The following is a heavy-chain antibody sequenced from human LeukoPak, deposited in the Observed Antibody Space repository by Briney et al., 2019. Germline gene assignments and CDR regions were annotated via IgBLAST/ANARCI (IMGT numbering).Heavy chain of an antibody. CDR1: GFTFSSYG. Sequence: GGSLRLSCAASGFTFSSYGMHWVRQAPGKGLEWVAFIRYDGSNKYYADSVKGRFTISRDNSKNTLYLQMNSLRAEDTAVYYCAKSGLGYCSSTGCYLLGYWGQGTLVTVSS. CDR3: AKSGLGYCSSTGCYLLGY. D-gene: IGHD2-2*01. CDR2: IRYDGSNK. V-gene: IGHV3-30*02. J-gene: IGHJ4*02.